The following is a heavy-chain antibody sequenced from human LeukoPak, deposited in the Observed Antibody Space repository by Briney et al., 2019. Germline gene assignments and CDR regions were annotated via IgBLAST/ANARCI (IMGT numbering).Heavy chain of an antibody. V-gene: IGHV3-30*19. CDR3: ARLREIPVFGVVTKSTSYFDY. J-gene: IGHJ4*02. Sequence: GGSLRLSCVVSGFTFSSYGMHWVRQAPGKGLEWVAIISYDGSNEYYADSVKGRFTISRDNSKNTLYLQMNSLRAADTAVYYCARLREIPVFGVVTKSTSYFDYWGQGTLVTVSS. D-gene: IGHD3-3*01. CDR1: GFTFSSYG. CDR2: ISYDGSNE.